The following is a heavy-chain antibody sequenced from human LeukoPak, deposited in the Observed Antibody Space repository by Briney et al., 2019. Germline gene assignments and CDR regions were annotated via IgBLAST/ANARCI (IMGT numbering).Heavy chain of an antibody. CDR3: ARDGDYHGSGSVVFDI. CDR1: GGSISSGGFY. J-gene: IGHJ4*02. Sequence: SQTLSLTCTVSGGSISSGGFYWSWIRQPPGQGLEWIGYIYDSRTSYYNPTLKSRLSISVDTSENQFSLNLYSVTAADTAVYYCARDGDYHGSGSVVFDIWGQVILV. D-gene: IGHD3-10*01. V-gene: IGHV4-31*03. CDR2: IYDSRTS.